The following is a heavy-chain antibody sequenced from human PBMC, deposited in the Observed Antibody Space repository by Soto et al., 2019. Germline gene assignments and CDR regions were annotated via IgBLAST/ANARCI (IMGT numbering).Heavy chain of an antibody. J-gene: IGHJ4*02. CDR2: IIPIFGTA. CDR1: GGTFSSYT. Sequence: SVKVSCKASGGTFSSYTISWVRQAPGQGLEWMGGIIPIFGTANYAQKFQGRVTITADESTSTAYMELSSLRSEDTAVYYCARERKYYDFWSGYRLPYYFDYWGQGTLVTVSS. CDR3: ARERKYYDFWSGYRLPYYFDY. D-gene: IGHD3-3*01. V-gene: IGHV1-69*13.